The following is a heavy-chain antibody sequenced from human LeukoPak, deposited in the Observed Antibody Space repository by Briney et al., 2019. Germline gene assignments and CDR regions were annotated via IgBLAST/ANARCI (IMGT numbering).Heavy chain of an antibody. V-gene: IGHV1-18*01. D-gene: IGHD1-26*01. Sequence: ASVKASCKASGYTFTRYGVSWVRQAPGQGLEWVGWVSGYNHNTNYAHKLQGRVTMTTDTSTSTAYMELRSLTSDDTAMYYCARGGGRDSGRENDYWGQGTLVTVSS. CDR1: GYTFTRYG. J-gene: IGHJ4*02. CDR2: VSGYNHNT. CDR3: ARGGGRDSGRENDY.